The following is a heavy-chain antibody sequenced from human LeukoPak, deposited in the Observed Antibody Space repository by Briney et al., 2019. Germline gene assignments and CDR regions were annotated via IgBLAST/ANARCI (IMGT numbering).Heavy chain of an antibody. CDR1: GGSISSYY. Sequence: SETLSLTCTVSGGSISSYYWSWIRQPAGKGLEWIGRFYISGSTNYNPSLKSRVAMSVDTSKNQFSLRLNSVTAADTAVYYCARDFLLQSEGLFDYWGQGTLVPVSS. V-gene: IGHV4-4*07. D-gene: IGHD4-11*01. CDR3: ARDFLLQSEGLFDY. J-gene: IGHJ4*02. CDR2: FYISGST.